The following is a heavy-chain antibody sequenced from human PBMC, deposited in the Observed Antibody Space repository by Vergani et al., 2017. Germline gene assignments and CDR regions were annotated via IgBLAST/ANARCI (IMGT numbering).Heavy chain of an antibody. CDR2: ISSSSSYT. CDR3: ARVRLVVIHDAFDI. Sequence: QVQLVESGGGLVKPGGSLRLSCAASGFTFSDYYMSWIRQAPGKGLEWVSYISSSSSYTNYADSVKGRFTISRDNAKNSLYLQMNSLRAEDTAVYYCARVRLVVIHDAFDIWGQGTMVTGSS. CDR1: GFTFSDYY. V-gene: IGHV3-11*06. D-gene: IGHD3-22*01. J-gene: IGHJ3*02.